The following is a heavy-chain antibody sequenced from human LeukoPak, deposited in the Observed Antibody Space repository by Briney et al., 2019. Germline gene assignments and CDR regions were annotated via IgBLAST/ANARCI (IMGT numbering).Heavy chain of an antibody. V-gene: IGHV3-15*01. D-gene: IGHD6-19*01. Sequence: GGSLRLSCAASGFTFSNAWMSWVRQAPGKGLEWVGRIKSKTDGGTTDYAAPVKGRFTISRDDSKNTLYLQMNSLKTEDTAVYYCTTDPGGSGWYYYFDYWGQGTLVTVSS. CDR3: TTDPGGSGWYYYFDY. CDR2: IKSKTDGGTT. J-gene: IGHJ4*02. CDR1: GFTFSNAW.